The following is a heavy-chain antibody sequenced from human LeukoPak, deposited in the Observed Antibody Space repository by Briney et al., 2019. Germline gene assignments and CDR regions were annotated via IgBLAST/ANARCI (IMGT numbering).Heavy chain of an antibody. D-gene: IGHD3-9*01. J-gene: IGHJ6*03. V-gene: IGHV1-2*02. CDR3: ARDSTNNKGILTGYHGYYYYYMDV. Sequence: GASVKVSCKASGYTFTGYYMHWVRQAPGQGLEWMGWINPNSGGTNYAQKFQGRVTMTRDTSISTAYMELSRLRSDDTAVYYCARDSTNNKGILTGYHGYYYYYMDVWGKGTTVTISS. CDR1: GYTFTGYY. CDR2: INPNSGGT.